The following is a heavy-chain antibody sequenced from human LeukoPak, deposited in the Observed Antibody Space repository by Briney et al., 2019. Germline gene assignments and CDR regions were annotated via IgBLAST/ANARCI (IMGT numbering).Heavy chain of an antibody. CDR1: GYSISSGYY. Sequence: SETLSLTCTVSGYSISSGYYWGWIRQPPGKGLEWIGSIYHSGSTYYNPSLKSRVTISVDTSKNQFSLKLSSVTAADTAVYYCARRDRVGAVFDYWGQGTLVTVSS. J-gene: IGHJ4*02. D-gene: IGHD1-26*01. CDR2: IYHSGST. V-gene: IGHV4-38-2*02. CDR3: ARRDRVGAVFDY.